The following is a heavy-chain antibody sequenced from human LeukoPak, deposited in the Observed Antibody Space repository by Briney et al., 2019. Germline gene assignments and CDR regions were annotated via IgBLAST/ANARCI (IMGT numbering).Heavy chain of an antibody. J-gene: IGHJ5*02. D-gene: IGHD3-3*01. V-gene: IGHV3-48*04. CDR1: GFTFSSYS. CDR3: ARGPTYYDFWSGEINWFDP. Sequence: PGGSLRLSCAASGFTFSSYSMNWVRQAPGKGLEWVSYISSSSSTIYYADSVKGRFTISRDNAKNSLYLQMNSLRAEDTAVYYCARGPTYYDFWSGEINWFDPWGQGTLVTVSS. CDR2: ISSSSSTI.